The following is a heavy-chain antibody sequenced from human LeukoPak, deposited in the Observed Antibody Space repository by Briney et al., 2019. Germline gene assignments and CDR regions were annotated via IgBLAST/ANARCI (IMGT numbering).Heavy chain of an antibody. CDR2: ILGSGGAT. Sequence: GGSLRLSCVASGFTFRSNGMTWIRQVPGKGLQWVSAILGSGGATYYSDSVKGRFAISRDNSKNTLYLQMHSLRAEDTAVYYCGRTDYGDRYYFDYWGQGTLVTVSS. D-gene: IGHD4-17*01. J-gene: IGHJ4*02. CDR1: GFTFRSNG. V-gene: IGHV3-23*01. CDR3: GRTDYGDRYYFDY.